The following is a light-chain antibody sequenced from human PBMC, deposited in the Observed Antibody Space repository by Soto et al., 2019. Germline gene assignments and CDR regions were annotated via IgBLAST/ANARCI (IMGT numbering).Light chain of an antibody. J-gene: IGLJ1*01. CDR2: LNSDGSH. CDR3: QTWGTGIHV. Sequence: QLVLTQSPSASASLGASVKLTCTLSSGHSSYAIAWHQQQPEKGPRYLMKLNSDGSHSKGDGIPDRFSGSSSGAERYLIISRLPSWGGGYYYCQTWGTGIHVFGTGTKLTVL. V-gene: IGLV4-69*01. CDR1: SGHSSYA.